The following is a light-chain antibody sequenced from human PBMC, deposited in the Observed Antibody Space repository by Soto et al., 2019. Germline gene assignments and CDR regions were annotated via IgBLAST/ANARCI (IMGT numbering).Light chain of an antibody. CDR1: SSNIGSNT. J-gene: IGLJ1*01. Sequence: QSALTQPPSASGTPGQIVAISCSGSSSNIGSNTVTWYQQLPGTAPKLLIYSTSQRSSGVPGRFSGSKSGASASLSISGLQSEDEADYYCAAWDDRLDVYVFGTGTKVTV. CDR3: AAWDDRLDVYV. V-gene: IGLV1-44*01. CDR2: STS.